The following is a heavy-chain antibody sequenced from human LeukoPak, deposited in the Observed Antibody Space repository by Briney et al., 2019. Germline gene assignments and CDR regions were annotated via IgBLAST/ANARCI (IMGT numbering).Heavy chain of an antibody. D-gene: IGHD2/OR15-2a*01. V-gene: IGHV3-48*03. J-gene: IGHJ3*02. CDR3: ARYSTTWNVAFDI. CDR2: INAGGTTI. CDR1: GFTFSSYE. Sequence: GGSLRLSRAASGFTFSSYEMNWVRQAPGKGLEWLSYINAGGTTIYYADSVKGRFAISRDNAKYSLHLQMNRLRADDTAVYYCARYSTTWNVAFDIWGQGTVVTVSS.